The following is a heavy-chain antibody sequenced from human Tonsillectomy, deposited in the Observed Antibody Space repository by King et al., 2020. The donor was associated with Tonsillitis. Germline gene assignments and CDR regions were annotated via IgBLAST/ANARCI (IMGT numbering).Heavy chain of an antibody. CDR1: GYTFTTYA. CDR3: ARGADYQSPVADY. CDR2: INTNTGDP. Sequence: AQLVQSGSELKKPGASVRVSCKASGYTFTTYAMNWVRQAPGQGLQWMGWINTNTGDPTYAQAFTGRFVFSLDTSVSTAYLQISSLRAEDTAVFYCARGADYQSPVADYWGQGTPVTVSS. D-gene: IGHD4-11*01. V-gene: IGHV7-4-1*02. J-gene: IGHJ4*02.